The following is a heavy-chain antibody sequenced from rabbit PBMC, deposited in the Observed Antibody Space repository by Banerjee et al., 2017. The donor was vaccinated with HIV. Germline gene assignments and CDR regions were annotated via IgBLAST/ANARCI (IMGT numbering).Heavy chain of an antibody. D-gene: IGHD4-1*01. CDR3: ARYSSAWYYFNL. J-gene: IGHJ4*01. Sequence: ASWAKGRFTITRSTSLNTVTLQMTSLTAADTATYFCARYSSAWYYFNLWGPGTLVTVS. V-gene: IGHV1S47*01.